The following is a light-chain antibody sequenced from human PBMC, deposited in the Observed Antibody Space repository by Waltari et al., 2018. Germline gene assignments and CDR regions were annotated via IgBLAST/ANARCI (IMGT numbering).Light chain of an antibody. Sequence: QPALTQPASVSGSPGQSITISCTGTSSDVGSYNLVSWYQQHPGKAPKLMIYEGSNRPSGIANRFAGSKSGNPASLTISGLQAEDEADYYCCSDAVSAIYVFGTGTKVTVL. V-gene: IGLV2-23*01. J-gene: IGLJ1*01. CDR3: CSDAVSAIYV. CDR2: EGS. CDR1: SSDVGSYNL.